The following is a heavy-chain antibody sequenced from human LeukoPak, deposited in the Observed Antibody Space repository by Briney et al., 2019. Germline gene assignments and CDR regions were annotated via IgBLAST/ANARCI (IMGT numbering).Heavy chain of an antibody. CDR3: ATERGNYYGSGSYSWWFDP. J-gene: IGHJ5*02. CDR1: GYTLTELS. Sequence: GASVKVSCKVSGYTLTELSMHWVRQAPGKGLEWMGGFDPEGGETIYAQKFQGRVTMTEDTSTDTAYMELSSLRSEDTAVYYCATERGNYYGSGSYSWWFDPWGQGTLVTVSS. D-gene: IGHD3-10*01. V-gene: IGHV1-24*01. CDR2: FDPEGGET.